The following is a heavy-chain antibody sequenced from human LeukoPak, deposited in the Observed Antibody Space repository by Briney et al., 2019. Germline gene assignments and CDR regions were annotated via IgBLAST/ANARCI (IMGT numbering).Heavy chain of an antibody. D-gene: IGHD3-22*01. V-gene: IGHV3-21*01. CDR2: ISSSSSYI. Sequence: GGSLRLSCAASGFTFSSYSMNWVRQAPGKGLEWVSSISSSSSYIYYADSVKGRFTISRDNAKNSLYLQTNSLRAEDTAVYYCARDGGQGYYYDSSGYDYWGQGTLVTVSS. J-gene: IGHJ4*02. CDR1: GFTFSSYS. CDR3: ARDGGQGYYYDSSGYDY.